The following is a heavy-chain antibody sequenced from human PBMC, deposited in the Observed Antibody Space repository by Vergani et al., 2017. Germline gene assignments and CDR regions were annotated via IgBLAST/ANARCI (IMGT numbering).Heavy chain of an antibody. D-gene: IGHD6-19*01. CDR1: FDSIRNLY. Sequence: QVQLQESGPGLVKSSETLSLTCSVSFDSIRNLYCNWIRQPPGKGLEWIGSIHYSQKTNYNPSRKPRVTISVDTSKNPFSLTLTSVTAADTAVYYCASDTHSGQRADRWGQGILVTVTS. CDR3: ASDTHSGQRADR. J-gene: IGHJ5*02. V-gene: IGHV4-59*11. CDR2: IHYSQKT.